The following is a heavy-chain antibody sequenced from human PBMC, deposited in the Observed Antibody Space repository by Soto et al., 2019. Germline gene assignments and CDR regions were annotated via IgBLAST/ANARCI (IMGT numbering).Heavy chain of an antibody. CDR1: GFTFSTYA. D-gene: IGHD2-2*01. V-gene: IGHV3-23*01. J-gene: IGHJ4*02. CDR2: ISDSGST. CDR3: AKDKGGRYCSRTSCLYSFDY. Sequence: EVQLLESGGGLVQPGGSLRLSCTASGFTFSTYAMSWVRQAPGKGLEWVSTISDSGSTYYADSVKGRFTISRDNPKNTLYPEMNSLRAEDTPVYYCAKDKGGRYCSRTSCLYSFDYWGQGTLVTVSS.